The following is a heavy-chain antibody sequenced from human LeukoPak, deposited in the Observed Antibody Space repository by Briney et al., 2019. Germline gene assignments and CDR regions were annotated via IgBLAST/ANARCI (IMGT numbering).Heavy chain of an antibody. Sequence: KPSETLSLTCTVSVGSICSSSYYWGWIRQPPGKGLEWIGSIYYSGSTYYNPSLKSRVTISVDTSKNQFSLKLSSVTAADTAVYYCARLGIADYDILTGYYQGGTFDYWGQGTLVTVSS. D-gene: IGHD3-9*01. V-gene: IGHV4-39*01. CDR2: IYYSGST. J-gene: IGHJ4*02. CDR3: ARLGIADYDILTGYYQGGTFDY. CDR1: VGSICSSSYY.